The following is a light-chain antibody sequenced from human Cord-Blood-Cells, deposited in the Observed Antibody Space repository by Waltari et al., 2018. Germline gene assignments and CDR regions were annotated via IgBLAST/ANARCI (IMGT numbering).Light chain of an antibody. CDR1: SSDVGSYNL. Sequence: QSALTQPASVSGSPGQSITISCTGTSSDVGSYNLVPWYQQPPGKAPKLLNYEGSKRPSGVSNRFSGSKSGNTASLTISGLQAEDEADYYCCSYAGSSTWVFGGGTKLTVL. CDR2: EGS. V-gene: IGLV2-23*01. CDR3: CSYAGSSTWV. J-gene: IGLJ3*02.